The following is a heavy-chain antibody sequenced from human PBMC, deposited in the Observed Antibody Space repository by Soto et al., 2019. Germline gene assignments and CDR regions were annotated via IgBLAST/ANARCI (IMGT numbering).Heavy chain of an antibody. V-gene: IGHV4-30-2*01. CDR2: IYHSGST. CDR1: GGSISSGGYS. J-gene: IGHJ4*02. Sequence: SETLSLTCAVSGGSISSGGYSWSWLRQQAGKGLEWIGYIYHSGSTYYNPSLKSRVTISVDRSKNQFSLKLSSVTAADTAVYYCASAYGSGSYRLYYFDYWGQGTLVTVSS. D-gene: IGHD3-10*01. CDR3: ASAYGSGSYRLYYFDY.